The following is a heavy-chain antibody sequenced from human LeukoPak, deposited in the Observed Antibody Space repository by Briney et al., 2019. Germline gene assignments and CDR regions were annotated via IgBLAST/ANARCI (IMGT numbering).Heavy chain of an antibody. V-gene: IGHV4-4*07. J-gene: IGHJ4*02. Sequence: PSETLSLTCTVSGGSISTYYWSWIRQTAGKGLEWIGRMYTSGNTNYNPSLKSRVTMSVDTSKKQFSLRLSSVTAADTAVYYCAREPVTGTSNFFDSWGQGTLVTVSS. CDR1: GGSISTYY. D-gene: IGHD6-19*01. CDR2: MYTSGNT. CDR3: AREPVTGTSNFFDS.